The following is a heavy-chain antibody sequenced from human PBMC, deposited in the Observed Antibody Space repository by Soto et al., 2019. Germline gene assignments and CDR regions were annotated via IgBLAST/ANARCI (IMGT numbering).Heavy chain of an antibody. CDR1: GDSVSSNSAA. D-gene: IGHD5-18*01. CDR3: ARETGYSYGYYYYYGMDV. Sequence: SQTLSLTCVISGDSVSSNSAAWNWIRQSPSRGLEWLGRTYYRSKWYNDYAVSVKSRITINADTSMNQFSLQLNSLTPEDTAVYYCARETGYSYGYYYYYGMDVWGQGTTVTVSS. V-gene: IGHV6-1*01. CDR2: TYYRSKWYN. J-gene: IGHJ6*02.